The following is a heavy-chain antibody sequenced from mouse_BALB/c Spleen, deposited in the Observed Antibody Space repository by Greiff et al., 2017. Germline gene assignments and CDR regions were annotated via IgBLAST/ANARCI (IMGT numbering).Heavy chain of an antibody. CDR1: GYTFTSYT. D-gene: IGHD2-1*01. J-gene: IGHJ3*01. CDR3: ARRDGNHAWFAY. V-gene: IGHV1-4*02. CDR2: INPSSGYT. Sequence: QVQLKESAAELARPGASVKMSCKASGYTFTSYTMHWVKQRPGQGLEWIGYINPSSGYTEYNQKFKDKTTLTADKSSSTAYMQLSSLTSEDSAVYYCARRDGNHAWFAYWGQGTLVTVSA.